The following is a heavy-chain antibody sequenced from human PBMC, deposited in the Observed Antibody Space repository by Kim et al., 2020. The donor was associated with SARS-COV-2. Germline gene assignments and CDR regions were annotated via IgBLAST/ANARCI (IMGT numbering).Heavy chain of an antibody. J-gene: IGHJ4*02. CDR2: GRT. V-gene: IGHV4-59*09. CDR3: ARGEIAAAS. D-gene: IGHD6-13*01. Sequence: GRTNFAPPLKSRVTISVDTSKHQFSLKLCSVTAADTAVYYCARGEIAAASWGQGTLVTVSS.